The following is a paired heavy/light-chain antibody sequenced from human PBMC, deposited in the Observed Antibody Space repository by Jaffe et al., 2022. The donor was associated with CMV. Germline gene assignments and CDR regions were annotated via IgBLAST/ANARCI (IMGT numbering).Heavy chain of an antibody. CDR3: ASRILGDSYCSGGSCSWAFDY. V-gene: IGHV4-4*02. Sequence: QVQLQESGPGLVKPSGTLSLTCAVSGGSISSSNWWSWVRQPPGKGLEWIGEIYHSGSTNYNPSLKSRVTISVDKSKNQFSLKLSSVTAADTAVYYCASRILGDSYCSGGSCSWAFDYWGQGTLVTVSS. D-gene: IGHD2-15*01. CDR1: GGSISSSNW. CDR2: IYHSGST. J-gene: IGHJ4*02.
Light chain of an antibody. CDR2: AAS. CDR1: QSISSY. Sequence: DIQMTQSPSSLSASVGDRVTITCRASQSISSYLNWYQQKPGKAPKLLIYAASSLQSGVPSRFSGSGSGTDFTLTISSLQPEDFATYYCQQSYSTLLCTFGQGTKLEIK. CDR3: QQSYSTLLCT. J-gene: IGKJ2*02. V-gene: IGKV1-39*01.